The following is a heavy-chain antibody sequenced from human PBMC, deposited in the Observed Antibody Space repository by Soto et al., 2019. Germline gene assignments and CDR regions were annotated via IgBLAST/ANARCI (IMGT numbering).Heavy chain of an antibody. CDR1: GFAFSSYG. CDR2: ISYDGSNK. CDR3: AKDGFYNWNRGYFDY. D-gene: IGHD1-20*01. V-gene: IGHV3-30*18. J-gene: IGHJ4*02. Sequence: PGGSLRLSCAASGFAFSSYGMHWVRQAPGKGLEWVAVISYDGSNKYYADSVKGRFTISRDNSKNTLYLQMNSLRAEDTAVYYCAKDGFYNWNRGYFDYWGQGTLVTVSS.